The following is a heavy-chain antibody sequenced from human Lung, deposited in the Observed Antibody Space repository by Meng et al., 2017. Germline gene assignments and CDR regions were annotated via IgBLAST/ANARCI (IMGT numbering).Heavy chain of an antibody. CDR2: INHSGST. D-gene: IGHD4-11*01. V-gene: IGHV4-34*01. Sequence: QVPPRQWGEGLLQPSGALSLTCVVSGGSLSDYYWRWIRQPPGKGLEWIGEINHSGSTNYNPSLESRATISVDTSQNNLSLKLSSVTAADSAVYYCARGPTTMAHDFDYWGQGTLVTVSS. J-gene: IGHJ4*02. CDR3: ARGPTTMAHDFDY. CDR1: GGSLSDYY.